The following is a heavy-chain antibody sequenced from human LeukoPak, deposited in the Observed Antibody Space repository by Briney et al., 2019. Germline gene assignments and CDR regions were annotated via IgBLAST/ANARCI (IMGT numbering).Heavy chain of an antibody. D-gene: IGHD3-10*02. CDR2: IKEDGSEK. Sequence: GGSLRLSCAASGFAFSSYWMTWVRQAPGKGLEWVASIKEDGSEKYYVDSVKGRFTISRDNAKNSLYLQMNSLRAEDTAVYYCAELGITMIGGVWGKGTTVTISS. V-gene: IGHV3-7*01. J-gene: IGHJ6*04. CDR1: GFAFSSYW. CDR3: AELGITMIGGV.